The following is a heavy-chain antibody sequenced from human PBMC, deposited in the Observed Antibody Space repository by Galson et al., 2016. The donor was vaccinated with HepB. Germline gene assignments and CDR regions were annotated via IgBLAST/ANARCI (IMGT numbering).Heavy chain of an antibody. CDR1: GFSLSSRGVG. D-gene: IGHD3-16*01. V-gene: IGHV2-5*02. J-gene: IGHJ4*02. CDR3: VHTDVVSLGGAWRGSYYFDS. Sequence: PALVKPTQTLTLTCTFSGFSLSSRGVGVGWVRQPPGQALEWLAVLYLDDDKRYSPSLPSRLSITRDISKAQVVLKMTNVDPVDTATYYCVHTDVVSLGGAWRGSYYFDSWGQGTLVTVSS. CDR2: LYLDDDK.